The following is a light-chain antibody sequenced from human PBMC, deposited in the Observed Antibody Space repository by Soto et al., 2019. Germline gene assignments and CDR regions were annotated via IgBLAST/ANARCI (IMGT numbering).Light chain of an antibody. J-gene: IGKJ2*01. V-gene: IGKV3-20*01. CDR3: QQYGSLPQT. Sequence: IVLTQSPGILSLSPGEGVTLSCRASQRVASSYLAWYQQRPGQAPRLLIYGASRRPTGIPDRFSGSGSGTDFTLTISRLEPEDFVVYYCQQYGSLPQTFGQGTKLEIK. CDR1: QRVASSY. CDR2: GAS.